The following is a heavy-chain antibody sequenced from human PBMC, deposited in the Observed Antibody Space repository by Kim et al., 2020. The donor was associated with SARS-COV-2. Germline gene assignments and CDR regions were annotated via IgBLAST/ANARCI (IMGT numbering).Heavy chain of an antibody. CDR2: ISYDGSNK. V-gene: IGHV3-30*18. J-gene: IGHJ6*02. CDR1: GFTFSSYG. Sequence: GGSLRLSCAASGFTFSSYGMHWVRQAPGKGLEWVAVISYDGSNKYYADSVKGRFTISRDNSKNTLYLQMNSLRAEDTAVYYCAKELMTLGLNYYYYYGMDVWGQGTTVTVSS. CDR3: AKELMTLGLNYYYYYGMDV. D-gene: IGHD7-27*01.